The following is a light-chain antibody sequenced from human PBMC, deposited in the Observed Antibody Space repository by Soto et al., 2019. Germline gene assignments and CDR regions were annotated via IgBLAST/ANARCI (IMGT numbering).Light chain of an antibody. CDR2: GAS. V-gene: IGKV3-20*01. Sequence: EIVLTQSPGTLSLSPGERATLSCRASQSVSSSYLAWYQQKPGQAPRLLIYGASSRATGIPDRFSGSGSGTDFTLTISRLEPEDFAVYYCQQYGSSPFTFGPGTKVDN. CDR1: QSVSSSY. CDR3: QQYGSSPFT. J-gene: IGKJ3*01.